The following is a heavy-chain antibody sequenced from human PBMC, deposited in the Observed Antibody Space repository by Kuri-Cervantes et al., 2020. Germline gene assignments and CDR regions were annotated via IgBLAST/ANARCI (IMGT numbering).Heavy chain of an antibody. Sequence: GGSLRLSCAASGFTFSSCDMHWVRQATGKGLEWVSAIGTAGDTYYPGSVKGRFTISRENAKNSLYLQMNSLRAGDTAVYYCARVSTNWNHPDYWGQGTLVTVSS. CDR3: ARVSTNWNHPDY. V-gene: IGHV3-13*01. CDR2: IGTAGDT. J-gene: IGHJ4*02. D-gene: IGHD1-1*01. CDR1: GFTFSSCD.